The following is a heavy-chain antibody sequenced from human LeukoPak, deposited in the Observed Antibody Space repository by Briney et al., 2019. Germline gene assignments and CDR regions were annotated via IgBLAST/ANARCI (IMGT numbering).Heavy chain of an antibody. D-gene: IGHD4-17*01. CDR1: GFTFSDAW. CDR3: ARDGSPNYGDYAFFDT. J-gene: IGHJ4*02. CDR2: ITSTGSHV. Sequence: GGSLRLSCAASGFTFSDAWMNWVRQAPGKGLEWVSSITSTGSHVYYADSVKGRFTISRDNTKNSLSLQANSLRVEDTAVYYCARDGSPNYGDYAFFDTWGQGTLVTVSS. V-gene: IGHV3-21*01.